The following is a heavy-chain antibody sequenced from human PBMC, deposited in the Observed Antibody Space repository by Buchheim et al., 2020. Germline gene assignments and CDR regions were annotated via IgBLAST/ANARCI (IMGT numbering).Heavy chain of an antibody. CDR2: ISEDGGRT. V-gene: IGHV3-23*01. CDR3: VKEALGYRYADY. D-gene: IGHD5-18*01. J-gene: IGHJ4*02. Sequence: EVQLLASGGGFVQAGGSLRLSCAASGFTFSKSSMRWVRQAPGKGLEWVSAISEDGGRTYYADSVEGRFTISRDNSKNPPYLQMNSLRAEDTAIYYCVKEALGYRYADYWGQGTL. CDR1: GFTFSKSS.